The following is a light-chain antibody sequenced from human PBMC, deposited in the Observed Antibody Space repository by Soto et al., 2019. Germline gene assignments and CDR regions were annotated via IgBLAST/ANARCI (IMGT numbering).Light chain of an antibody. CDR3: QEYNSYPIT. CDR1: QSISSL. CDR2: KAS. J-gene: IGKJ5*01. V-gene: IGKV1-5*03. Sequence: DIQMTQTPSTLSASVGDRVTITCRASQSISSLLAWYQQNPGKAPKLMIYKASSLESGVPSRFSGSGSGTEFTLTISSLQPDDFATYYCQEYNSYPITFGQGTRLEIK.